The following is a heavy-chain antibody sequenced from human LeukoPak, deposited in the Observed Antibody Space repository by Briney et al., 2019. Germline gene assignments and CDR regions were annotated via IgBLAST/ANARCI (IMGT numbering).Heavy chain of an antibody. V-gene: IGHV3-53*01. J-gene: IGHJ4*02. Sequence: GGSLRLSCAASRFTLSTNYISSVRQSPGKGLESFSVIYSGGSTYYANSMQRRFTISRDNSKNTLYLQMNSLRAEDTAVYYCARDYPPIGYYWGQGTLVTVSS. CDR2: IYSGGST. D-gene: IGHD3-16*02. CDR1: RFTLSTNY. CDR3: ARDYPPIGYY.